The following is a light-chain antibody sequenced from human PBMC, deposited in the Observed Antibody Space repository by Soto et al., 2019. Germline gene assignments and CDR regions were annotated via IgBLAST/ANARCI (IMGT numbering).Light chain of an antibody. CDR1: QSISDT. J-gene: IGKJ5*01. CDR2: GAF. V-gene: IGKV3-15*01. Sequence: EIVMTQSPATLSVSPGGRATLSCRASQSISDTLAWYQQKPGQAPRLLIYGAFTRATGTPARFSGTGSGTEFTLTISSLEAEDFAVYYCQQRSNWPFTFGQGTRLEIK. CDR3: QQRSNWPFT.